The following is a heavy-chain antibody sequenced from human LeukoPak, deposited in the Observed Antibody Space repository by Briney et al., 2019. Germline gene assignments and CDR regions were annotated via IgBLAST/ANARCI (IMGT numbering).Heavy chain of an antibody. Sequence: GGSLRLSCAASGFTFSNYGMNWVRQAPGKGLEWVSGISGSGGSTYYADSVEGRFTISRDNSKNTLNLQMNSLRAEDTAVYYCAKRGGYRGYVGHYYGMDVWGQGTTVTVFS. CDR1: GFTFSNYG. J-gene: IGHJ6*02. CDR2: ISGSGGST. D-gene: IGHD5-12*01. V-gene: IGHV3-23*01. CDR3: AKRGGYRGYVGHYYGMDV.